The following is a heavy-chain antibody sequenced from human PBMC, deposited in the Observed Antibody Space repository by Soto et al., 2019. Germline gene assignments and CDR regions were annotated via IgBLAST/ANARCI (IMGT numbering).Heavy chain of an antibody. D-gene: IGHD3-10*01. CDR1: GYTFTSYD. V-gene: IGHV1-8*01. Sequence: GASVKVSCKASGYTFTSYDINWVRQATGQGLEWMGWMNPNSGNTGYAQKFQGRVTMTRNTSISTAYMELSSLRSEDTAVYYCARRLLWFGDSMGYYYYYMVVCGQGTRFTVSS. CDR2: MNPNSGNT. CDR3: ARRLLWFGDSMGYYYYYMVV. J-gene: IGHJ6*03.